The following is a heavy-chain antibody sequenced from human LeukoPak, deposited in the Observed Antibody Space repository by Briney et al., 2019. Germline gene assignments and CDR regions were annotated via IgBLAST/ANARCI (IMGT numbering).Heavy chain of an antibody. V-gene: IGHV3-21*01. CDR1: GFSFTTYC. J-gene: IGHJ5*02. CDR3: VKGFDYGDLRPNWFDP. Sequence: GGSLRLSCAASGFSFTTYCTIWVRQAPGKGPEWVSAIDGTNAYINYADSVKGRFTISRDNTKNSLYLQMSSLRAEDTALYYCVKGFDYGDLRPNWFDPWGQGTLVTVSS. D-gene: IGHD4-17*01. CDR2: IDGTNAYI.